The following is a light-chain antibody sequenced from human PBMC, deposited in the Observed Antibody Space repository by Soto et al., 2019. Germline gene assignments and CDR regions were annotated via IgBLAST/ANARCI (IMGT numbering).Light chain of an antibody. CDR1: HSVSST. Sequence: IVMTQSPATLSVSLGEIATLSCRPSHSVSSTLAWYQPKPGQTPKLLIYVATTRATGIPARFSGSGSGTEFTLTISSLQSEDFAVYYCQQYNVWPLIFGGGTKVHFK. V-gene: IGKV3-15*01. J-gene: IGKJ4*01. CDR2: VAT. CDR3: QQYNVWPLI.